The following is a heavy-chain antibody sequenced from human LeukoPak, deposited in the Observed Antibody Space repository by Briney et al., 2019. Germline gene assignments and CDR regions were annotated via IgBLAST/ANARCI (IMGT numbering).Heavy chain of an antibody. CDR3: ARYPDSSLSFDD. V-gene: IGHV4-34*01. CDR1: GGSFSGYF. Sequence: SETLSLTCVVYGGSFSGYFWSWVRQPPEKGLGWIGEINHSGSTNYNPTLKSRVNISVDTSKNQFSLKLSSVTAADTAVCYCARYPDSSLSFDDWGQGTLVTVSS. J-gene: IGHJ4*02. D-gene: IGHD6-13*01. CDR2: INHSGST.